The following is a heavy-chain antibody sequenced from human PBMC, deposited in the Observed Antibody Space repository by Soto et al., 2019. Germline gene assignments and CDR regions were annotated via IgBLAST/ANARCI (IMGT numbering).Heavy chain of an antibody. V-gene: IGHV1-18*01. D-gene: IGHD3-22*01. CDR3: ARDYHCDSPGGYFQH. CDR2: ISAYNGNT. J-gene: IGHJ1*01. CDR1: GYTFTSYG. Sequence: QVQLVQSGAEVKKPGASVKVSCKASGYTFTSYGISWVRQAPGQGLEWMGWISAYNGNTNYAQKLQGRVTMTTDTSTSTAYMELRSLRSDDTAVYYGARDYHCDSPGGYFQHWGQGTLVTVSS.